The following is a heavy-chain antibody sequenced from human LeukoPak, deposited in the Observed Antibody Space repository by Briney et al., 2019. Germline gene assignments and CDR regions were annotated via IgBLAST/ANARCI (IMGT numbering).Heavy chain of an antibody. CDR3: ARGPYASGSYGRRGWVHYMDV. J-gene: IGHJ6*03. Sequence: PGGSLRLSCAASGFTFSSYEMNWVRQAPGKGLEWVSYISSSGSTIYYADSVKGRFTISRDNAKNSLYLQMNSLRADDTAVYYCARGPYASGSYGRRGWVHYMDVWGKGTTVTIS. CDR1: GFTFSSYE. V-gene: IGHV3-48*03. D-gene: IGHD3-10*01. CDR2: ISSSGSTI.